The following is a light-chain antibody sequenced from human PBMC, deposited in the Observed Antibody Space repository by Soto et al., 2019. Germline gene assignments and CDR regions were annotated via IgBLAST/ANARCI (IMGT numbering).Light chain of an antibody. CDR1: SPNIGPDYD. V-gene: IGLV1-40*01. CDR3: QSHDCSLSDSV. J-gene: IGLJ1*01. Sequence: QAVVTQPPSVSGAPGQRVTISCTGSSPNIGPDYDVQWYQQFPGAAPPLLLYGNNNRPSGVPTRFSGSKSGTSSSLAISGLHAEHEADYYRQSHDCSLSDSVFGTGTKLTVL. CDR2: GNN.